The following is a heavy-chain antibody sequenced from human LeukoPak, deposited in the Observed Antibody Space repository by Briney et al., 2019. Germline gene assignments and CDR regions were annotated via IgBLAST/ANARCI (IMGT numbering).Heavy chain of an antibody. Sequence: NPAETLSLTCTVSDGSISNYYWSWIRQPPGKGLEGIGYISYRGYTNYNPSPKSRLTMSVDTSKNKSSLRLSSVTAADTAVYYCARHDYSNPRLDYWGQGTLVTVSS. CDR2: ISYRGYT. CDR1: DGSISNYY. CDR3: ARHDYSNPRLDY. D-gene: IGHD4-11*01. J-gene: IGHJ4*02. V-gene: IGHV4-59*08.